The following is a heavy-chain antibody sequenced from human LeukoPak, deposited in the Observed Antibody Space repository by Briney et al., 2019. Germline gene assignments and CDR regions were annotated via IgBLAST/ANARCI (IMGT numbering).Heavy chain of an antibody. J-gene: IGHJ4*02. D-gene: IGHD3-22*01. CDR1: GFTFSSYA. CDR3: ARVVHHYDSSGYYFPYYFDY. V-gene: IGHV3-23*01. Sequence: GGSLRLSCVASGFTFSSYAMSWVRQAPGKGLEWVSTISGTGGSTYYADSVKGRFTISRDNAKNTLFLQMNSLRAEDTAVYSCARVVHHYDSSGYYFPYYFDYWGQGTLVTVSS. CDR2: ISGTGGST.